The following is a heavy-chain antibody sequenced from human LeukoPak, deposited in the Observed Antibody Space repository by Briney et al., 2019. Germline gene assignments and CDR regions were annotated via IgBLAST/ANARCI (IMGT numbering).Heavy chain of an antibody. CDR1: GFTFSNAW. Sequence: NTGGSLRLSCAASGFTFSNAWMSWVRQAPGKGLEWVSYISSRSSYTNYADSVKGRFTISSDNAKNSLYLQMNSLRAEDTAVYYCASRQQLAYWGQGTLVTVSS. D-gene: IGHD6-13*01. CDR2: ISSRSSYT. CDR3: ASRQQLAY. V-gene: IGHV3-11*06. J-gene: IGHJ4*02.